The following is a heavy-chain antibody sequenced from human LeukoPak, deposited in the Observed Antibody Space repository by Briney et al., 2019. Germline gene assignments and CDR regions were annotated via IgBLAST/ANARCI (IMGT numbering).Heavy chain of an antibody. D-gene: IGHD3-22*01. CDR3: ARVITGYYYDSSGYSPYYFDY. CDR2: ISAYNGNT. V-gene: IGHV1-18*04. CDR1: GYMFSSYG. J-gene: IGHJ4*02. Sequence: ASVKVSCKASGYMFSSYGISWVRQAPGQGLEWMGWISAYNGNTNYAQKLQGRVTMTTDTSTSTAYMELRSLRSDDTAVYYCARVITGYYYDSSGYSPYYFDYWGQGTLVTVSS.